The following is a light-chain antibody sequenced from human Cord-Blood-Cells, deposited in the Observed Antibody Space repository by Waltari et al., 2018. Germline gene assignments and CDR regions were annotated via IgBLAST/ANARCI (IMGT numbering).Light chain of an antibody. CDR2: AAS. V-gene: IGKV1-39*01. Sequence: DIPLTLSPSSLSAPLGDTVTITCRASQCISSYLNWYQQKPGKAPKLLIYAASSLQSGVPSRFSVSGSGTDFTLTISSLQPEDFATYYCQQSYSTPLTFGGGTKVEIK. CDR3: QQSYSTPLT. CDR1: QCISSY. J-gene: IGKJ4*01.